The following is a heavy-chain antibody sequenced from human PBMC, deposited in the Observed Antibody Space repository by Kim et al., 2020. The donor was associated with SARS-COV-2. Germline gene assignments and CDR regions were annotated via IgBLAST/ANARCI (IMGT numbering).Heavy chain of an antibody. CDR2: IKQDGSEK. CDR1: GFTFSSYW. V-gene: IGHV3-7*01. CDR3: ARDVAAYSSSWYWLGMNWFDP. J-gene: IGHJ5*02. D-gene: IGHD6-13*01. Sequence: GGSLRLSCAASGFTFSSYWMSWVRQAPGKGLEWVANIKQDGSEKYYVDSVKGRFTISRDNAKNSLYLQMNSLRAEDTAVYYCARDVAAYSSSWYWLGMNWFDPWGQGTLVTVSS.